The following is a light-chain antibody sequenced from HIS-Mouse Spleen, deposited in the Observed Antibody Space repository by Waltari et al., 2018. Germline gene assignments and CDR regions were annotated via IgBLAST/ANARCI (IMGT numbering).Light chain of an antibody. CDR1: SSNIGSTY. CDR3: AAWDDSLSGPV. CDR2: WNN. Sequence: QSVLPQPPSASGTPGQRATISCSGRSSNIGSTYDYWYQQLPGTAPKLLIYWNNRRPSGVPDRFSGSKSGTSASLAISGLRSEDEADYYCAAWDDSLSGPVFGGGTKLTVL. V-gene: IGLV1-47*01. J-gene: IGLJ3*02.